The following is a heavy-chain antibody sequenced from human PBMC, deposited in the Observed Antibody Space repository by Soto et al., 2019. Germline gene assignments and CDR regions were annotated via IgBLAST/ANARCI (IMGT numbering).Heavy chain of an antibody. D-gene: IGHD6-6*01. V-gene: IGHV4-34*01. CDR1: GGSVSGYY. Sequence: SETRSRTCAVYGGSVSGYYGGWIRQPTGKGLGWNGEINRSGSTKYNPSLKSRVTISVDTSQNQCSLKLSSVTAADTAVYYCASVEYNNWFDPWGQATLVSVSS. CDR2: INRSGST. CDR3: ASVEYNNWFDP. J-gene: IGHJ5*02.